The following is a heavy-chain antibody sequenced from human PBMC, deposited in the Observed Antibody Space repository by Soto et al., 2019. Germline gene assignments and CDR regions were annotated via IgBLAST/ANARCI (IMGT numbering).Heavy chain of an antibody. Sequence: SETLSLTCTVSGASISAYAWSWIRQPAGKGLEWIGRLYSSGNTNYNPSFKSRLTMSADTSKNQFSLKLSSVTAADTAVYYCARGPYSSGWYVVDYWGQGALVTVSS. CDR1: GASISAYA. CDR3: ARGPYSSGWYVVDY. V-gene: IGHV4-4*07. D-gene: IGHD6-19*01. J-gene: IGHJ4*02. CDR2: LYSSGNT.